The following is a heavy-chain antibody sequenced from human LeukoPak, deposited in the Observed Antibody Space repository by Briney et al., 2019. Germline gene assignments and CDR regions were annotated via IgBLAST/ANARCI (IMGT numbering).Heavy chain of an antibody. CDR2: IYYSVST. D-gene: IGHD3-10*01. CDR3: ARRDYGSGSYPFDY. J-gene: IGHJ4*02. Sequence: SETLSLTCTVSGGSISSHYWSWIRLPPGKGLEWIGSIYYSVSTNYNPSLKSRVTISLDTSKNQFSLRLSSVTAADTAVYYCARRDYGSGSYPFDYWGQGILVTVSS. CDR1: GGSISSHY. V-gene: IGHV4-59*08.